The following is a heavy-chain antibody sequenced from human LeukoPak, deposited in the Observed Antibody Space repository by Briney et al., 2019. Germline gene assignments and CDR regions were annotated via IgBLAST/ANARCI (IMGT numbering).Heavy chain of an antibody. CDR3: ARFHSGPSGWYVLWYFDL. D-gene: IGHD6-19*01. CDR2: IYNSEST. J-gene: IGHJ2*01. Sequence: SETLSLTCTVSGGSVSSYYWIWMRQPPGKGLEWIGYIYNSESTNYNSSLKSRVTMSVDTSKNQFFLKLSSVTAADTAVYYCARFHSGPSGWYVLWYFDLWAVAPWSLSPQ. V-gene: IGHV4-4*09. CDR1: GGSVSSYY.